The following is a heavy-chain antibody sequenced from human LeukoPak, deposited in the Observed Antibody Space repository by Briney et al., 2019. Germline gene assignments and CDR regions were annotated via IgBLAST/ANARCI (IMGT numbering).Heavy chain of an antibody. CDR2: IYHSGST. CDR1: GGSISSSNW. CDR3: ARVQVGPLYFDY. V-gene: IGHV4-4*02. D-gene: IGHD3-16*01. J-gene: IGHJ4*02. Sequence: PSGTLSLTCAVSGGSISSSNWWSWVRQPPGKGLEWIGEIYHSGSTNYNPSLKSRVTISVDTSKNQFSLKLSSVTAADTAVYYCARVQVGPLYFDYWGQGTLVTVSS.